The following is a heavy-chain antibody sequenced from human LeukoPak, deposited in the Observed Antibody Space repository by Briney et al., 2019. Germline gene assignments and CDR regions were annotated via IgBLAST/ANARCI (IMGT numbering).Heavy chain of an antibody. J-gene: IGHJ4*02. CDR1: EFSVGSNY. CDR3: ATGNCSGGSCYYFDY. CDR2: ISGSGGST. V-gene: IGHV3-21*01. Sequence: GGSLRLSCAASEFSVGSNYMTWVRQAPGKGLEWVSAISGSGGSTYYADSVKGRFTISRDNAKNSLYLQMNSLRAEDTAVYYCATGNCSGGSCYYFDYWGQGTLVTVSS. D-gene: IGHD2-15*01.